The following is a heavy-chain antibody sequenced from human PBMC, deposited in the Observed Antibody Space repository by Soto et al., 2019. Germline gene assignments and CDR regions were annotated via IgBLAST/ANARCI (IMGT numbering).Heavy chain of an antibody. V-gene: IGHV4-59*08. CDR2: IYYSGST. CDR1: GGSISSYY. CDR3: ASRYGGALDY. Sequence: QVQLQESGPGLVKPSETLSLTCTVSGGSISSYYWSWIRQPPGKGLEWIGYIYYSGSTSYNPSLTSRGTISADTSKNQFSLKLGSVTAADTAVYYCASRYGGALDYWGQGTLVTVSS. D-gene: IGHD4-17*01. J-gene: IGHJ4*02.